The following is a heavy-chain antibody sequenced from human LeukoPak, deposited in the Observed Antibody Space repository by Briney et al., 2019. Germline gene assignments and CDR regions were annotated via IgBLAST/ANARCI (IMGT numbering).Heavy chain of an antibody. V-gene: IGHV1-2*02. D-gene: IGHD4/OR15-4a*01. CDR2: IKPDSGAT. Sequence: ASVKVSCKASGFTFSDHYMHWLRQAPGQGLEWMGWIKPDSGATNYAQKFQGRFTVSRDVSISTHYMELSSLTSDDTAMYYCARDHDYGPDYWGQGTLVTVSA. J-gene: IGHJ4*02. CDR3: ARDHDYGPDY. CDR1: GFTFSDHY.